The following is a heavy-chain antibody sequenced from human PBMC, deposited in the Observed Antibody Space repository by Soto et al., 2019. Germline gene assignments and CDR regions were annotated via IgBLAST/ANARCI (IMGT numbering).Heavy chain of an antibody. V-gene: IGHV3-74*01. J-gene: IGHJ4*02. Sequence: GGSLRLSCAASRFTFSSYWMHWVRQAPGKGLVWVSRINSDGSSTSYADSVKGRFTISRDSAKNTLYLQMNSLGAEDTAVYYCARSLGSSRAFDYWGQGTLVTVSS. CDR3: ARSLGSSRAFDY. CDR2: INSDGSST. D-gene: IGHD6-6*01. CDR1: RFTFSSYW.